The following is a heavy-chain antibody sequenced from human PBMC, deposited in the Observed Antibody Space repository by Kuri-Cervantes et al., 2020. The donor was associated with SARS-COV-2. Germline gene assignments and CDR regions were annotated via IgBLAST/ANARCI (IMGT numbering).Heavy chain of an antibody. D-gene: IGHD6-19*01. J-gene: IGHJ4*02. V-gene: IGHV3-30*03. CDR1: RFTFRNYG. CDR2: ISYDETYK. CDR3: AAERYEWLAYAYYFDL. Sequence: GESLKISCAASRFTFRNYGMHWVRQAPGKGLEWVALISYDETYKYYADSVEGRFTISRDNSENTLYLQMNSLRAGDTAMYYCAAERYEWLAYAYYFDLWGQGTLVTVSS.